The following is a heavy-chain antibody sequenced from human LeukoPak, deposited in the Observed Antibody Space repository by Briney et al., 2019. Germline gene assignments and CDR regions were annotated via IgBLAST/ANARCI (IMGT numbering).Heavy chain of an antibody. Sequence: SETLSLTCTVSGGSISSNNYYWGWIRQPPGKGLEWIGSISYSGSTYYNPSLKSRVTISVDTSKNQFSLKLSSVTAADTAVYYCATTRGGYDAFDIWGQGTVVTVSS. D-gene: IGHD1-26*01. J-gene: IGHJ3*02. CDR3: ATTRGGYDAFDI. CDR2: ISYSGST. V-gene: IGHV4-39*07. CDR1: GGSISSNNYY.